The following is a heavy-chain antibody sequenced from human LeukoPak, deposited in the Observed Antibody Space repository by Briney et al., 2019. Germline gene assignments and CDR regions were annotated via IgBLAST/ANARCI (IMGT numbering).Heavy chain of an antibody. CDR2: IKQDGSEK. CDR3: ARAGWVLSYFDY. J-gene: IGHJ4*02. CDR1: GLIFSRYW. Sequence: GGSLRLSCAASGLIFSRYWMSWVRQAPGKGLEWVANIKQDGSEKYYLDSVKGRFTISRDNAKNSLYLQMNSRRAEDTAVYYCARAGWVLSYFDYWGQGTLVTVSS. D-gene: IGHD1-26*01. V-gene: IGHV3-7*01.